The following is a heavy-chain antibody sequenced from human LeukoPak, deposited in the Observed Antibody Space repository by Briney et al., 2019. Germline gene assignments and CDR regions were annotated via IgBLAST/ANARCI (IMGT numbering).Heavy chain of an antibody. CDR3: ARVTYDILTGYLFDY. Sequence: PGGSLRLSCAASGFTFSSYSMNWVRQAPGKGLEWVSYVSSSSSTIYYADSVKGRFTISRDNAKNSLYLQMNSLRAEDTAVYYCARVTYDILTGYLFDYWGQGTLVTVSS. D-gene: IGHD3-9*01. CDR1: GFTFSSYS. J-gene: IGHJ4*02. V-gene: IGHV3-48*01. CDR2: VSSSSSTI.